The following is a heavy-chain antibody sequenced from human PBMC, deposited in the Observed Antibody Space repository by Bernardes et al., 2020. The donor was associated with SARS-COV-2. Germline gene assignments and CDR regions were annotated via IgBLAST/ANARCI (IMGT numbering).Heavy chain of an antibody. D-gene: IGHD6-6*01. CDR1: GFTFSSYW. CDR3: ARGDSSSTVDY. J-gene: IGHJ4*02. V-gene: IGHV3-74*01. Sequence: GGSLRLSCAASGFTFSSYWMHWVRQAPGKGLVWVSRINSDASSTGYADSVKGRFTISRDNAQNTLYLQMNSLRAEDTAVYYCARGDSSSTVDYWGQGTLVTVSS. CDR2: INSDASST.